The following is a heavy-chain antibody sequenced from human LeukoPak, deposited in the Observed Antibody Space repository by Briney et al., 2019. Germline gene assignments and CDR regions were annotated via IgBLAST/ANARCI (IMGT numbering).Heavy chain of an antibody. CDR1: GYSFTSYW. J-gene: IGHJ6*03. V-gene: IGHV5-51*01. CDR2: NYPGDSDT. D-gene: IGHD2-2*01. Sequence: GESLKISCKGSGYSFTSYWIGWVRPMRGKVLELMGINYPGDSDTRYSPSFQGQVTISADKSISTAYLQWSSLKASDTAMYYCARHRGFYCSSTSCNLGYYYYMDVWGKGNTVTISS. CDR3: ARHRGFYCSSTSCNLGYYYYMDV.